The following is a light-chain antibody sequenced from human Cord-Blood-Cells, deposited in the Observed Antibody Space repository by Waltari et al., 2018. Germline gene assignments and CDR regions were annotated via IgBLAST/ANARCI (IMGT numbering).Light chain of an antibody. CDR2: DAS. J-gene: IGKJ3*01. CDR1: QSVSSY. V-gene: IGKV3D-11*02. Sequence: EIVLTQSPATLSLSPGERATLSCRASQSVSSYLAWYKQKPGQAPRLLIYDASNRATGIPARFSGSGPGTDFTLTISSLEPEDFAVYYCQQRSNWHTFGPGTKVDIK. CDR3: QQRSNWHT.